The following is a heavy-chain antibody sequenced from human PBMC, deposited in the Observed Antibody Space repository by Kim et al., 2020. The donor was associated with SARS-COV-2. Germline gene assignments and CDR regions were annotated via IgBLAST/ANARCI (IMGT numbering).Heavy chain of an antibody. V-gene: IGHV1-2*06. Sequence: ASVKVSCKVSGYTFTAYFMHWVRQAPGQGLEWMGRINPKSGGANYAQKFQGRVTLTRDTSISTAYMELSRLISDDTAVYYCARDGTVTGTNDAFDIWGHGTMVTVSS. CDR1: GYTFTAYF. CDR2: INPKSGGA. CDR3: ARDGTVTGTNDAFDI. D-gene: IGHD1-1*01. J-gene: IGHJ3*02.